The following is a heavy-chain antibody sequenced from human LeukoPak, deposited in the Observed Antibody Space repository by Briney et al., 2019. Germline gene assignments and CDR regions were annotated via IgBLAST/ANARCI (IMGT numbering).Heavy chain of an antibody. CDR1: GLTLSSYV. V-gene: IGHV3-30*04. D-gene: IGHD3-10*01. J-gene: IGHJ4*02. CDR3: ARDQALLSDTTYYLDY. Sequence: GGSLTLSCSVSGLTLSSYVMLWVGQAPGRGRAWVAVISYVGSNKYYADSVKGRFTISRDNSKNTLYLQMNSLRAEDTAVYYSARDQALLSDTTYYLDYWGQGTLVTVSS. CDR2: ISYVGSNK.